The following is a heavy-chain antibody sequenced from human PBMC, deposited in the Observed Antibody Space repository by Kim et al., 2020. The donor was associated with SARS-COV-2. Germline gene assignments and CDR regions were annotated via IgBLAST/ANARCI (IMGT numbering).Heavy chain of an antibody. J-gene: IGHJ4*02. Sequence: LKSRVTISVDTSKNQFSLKLSSVTAADTAVYYCARGSPKYYYGSGSYADYWGQGTLVTVSS. CDR3: ARGSPKYYYGSGSYADY. V-gene: IGHV4-34*01. D-gene: IGHD3-10*01.